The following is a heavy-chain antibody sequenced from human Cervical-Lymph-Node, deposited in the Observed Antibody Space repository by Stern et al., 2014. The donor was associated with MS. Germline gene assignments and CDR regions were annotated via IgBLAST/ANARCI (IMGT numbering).Heavy chain of an antibody. D-gene: IGHD2-21*01. Sequence: VQLVESGADVKKPGASVQVSCRTSGYTFTAYYLHWVRQAPGQGLEWVGRINPKNGVTNYGQKLQGSVTMTRDTSISRAYMELSKLTSDDTAVYFCARDSVMEDLDYWGQGALVIVSS. J-gene: IGHJ4*02. CDR1: GYTFTAYY. CDR2: INPKNGVT. CDR3: ARDSVMEDLDY. V-gene: IGHV1-2*06.